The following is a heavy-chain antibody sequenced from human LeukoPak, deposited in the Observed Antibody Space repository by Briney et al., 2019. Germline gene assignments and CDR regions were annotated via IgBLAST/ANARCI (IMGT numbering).Heavy chain of an antibody. Sequence: GGSLRLSCAASGFTFSSYAMSWVRQAPGKGLEWVSAISGSGGSTYYADSVKGRFTISRDNSKNTLYLQMNSLRAEDTAVYYCAKGVTTIVVVVCYFDYWGQGTLVTVSS. CDR2: ISGSGGST. V-gene: IGHV3-23*01. D-gene: IGHD3-22*01. CDR1: GFTFSSYA. CDR3: AKGVTTIVVVVCYFDY. J-gene: IGHJ4*02.